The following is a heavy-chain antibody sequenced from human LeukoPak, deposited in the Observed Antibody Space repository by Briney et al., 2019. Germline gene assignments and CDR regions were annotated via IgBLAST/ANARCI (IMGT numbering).Heavy chain of an antibody. Sequence: SQTLSLTCAISGDSVSSNSAAWNWIRQSPSRGLEWLGRTYYRSKWYNDYAVSVKSRITINPDTSKNQFSLQLNSVTPEDTAVYYCARDEITIFGVVIIPRNWFDPWGQGTLVTVSS. D-gene: IGHD3-3*01. CDR2: TYYRSKWYN. J-gene: IGHJ5*02. CDR3: ARDEITIFGVVIIPRNWFDP. V-gene: IGHV6-1*01. CDR1: GDSVSSNSAA.